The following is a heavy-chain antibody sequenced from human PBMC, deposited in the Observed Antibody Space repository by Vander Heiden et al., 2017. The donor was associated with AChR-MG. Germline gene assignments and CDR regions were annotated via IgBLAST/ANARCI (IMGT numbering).Heavy chain of an antibody. J-gene: IGHJ4*02. Sequence: QVQLVEYGGGVVQPGRSLRLSCAASGFPFSPDVMPWARQAPGKGLEWVAVISYDGSNKYYADSVMGRFTISRDNSKSTLYLQMNSLRGEDTAVYYCAKVVCSSGWYGIDYWGLGTLVTVSS. CDR1: GFPFSPDV. V-gene: IGHV3-30*18. CDR3: AKVVCSSGWYGIDY. D-gene: IGHD6-19*01. CDR2: ISYDGSNK.